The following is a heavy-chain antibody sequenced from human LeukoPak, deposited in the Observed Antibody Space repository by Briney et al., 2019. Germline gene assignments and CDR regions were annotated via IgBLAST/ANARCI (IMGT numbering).Heavy chain of an antibody. CDR2: INHSGST. CDR1: GGSFSGYY. J-gene: IGHJ4*02. Sequence: SETLSLTCAVYGGSFSGYYWSWIRQPPGKGLEWIGEINHSGSTNYNPSLKSRVTISVDTSKNQFSLKLSSVTAADTAVYYCARGGRRSLAARPRFDYWGQGTLVTVSS. D-gene: IGHD6-6*01. V-gene: IGHV4-34*01. CDR3: ARGGRRSLAARPRFDY.